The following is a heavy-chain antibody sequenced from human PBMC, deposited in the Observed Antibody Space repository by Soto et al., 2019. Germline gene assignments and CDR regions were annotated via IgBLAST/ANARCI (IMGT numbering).Heavy chain of an antibody. CDR3: ARLYYYDSSDNTGSNYFDY. CDR1: GYSFTSYW. CDR2: IYPGDSDT. Sequence: GESLKISCKGSGYSFTSYWIGWVRQMPGKGLEWMGIIYPGDSDTRYSPSFQGQVTISADKSISTAYLQWSSLKASDTAMYYCARLYYYDSSDNTGSNYFDYWGQGTLVTVSS. J-gene: IGHJ4*02. V-gene: IGHV5-51*01. D-gene: IGHD3-22*01.